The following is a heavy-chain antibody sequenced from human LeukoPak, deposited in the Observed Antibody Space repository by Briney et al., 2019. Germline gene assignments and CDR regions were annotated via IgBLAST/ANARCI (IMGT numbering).Heavy chain of an antibody. Sequence: SETLSLTCTVSDDSITMYYWTWVRQPPGKGLEWIGYVNHTGSTNFNPSLNGRVSISRDTSKNLFSLRLRSVTAADTAVYFCARGRVSSSTWYSTYYYYFYMDVWGKGTTVTVSS. V-gene: IGHV4-59*13. CDR1: DDSITMYY. J-gene: IGHJ6*03. CDR3: ARGRVSSSTWYSTYYYYFYMDV. CDR2: VNHTGST. D-gene: IGHD1-1*01.